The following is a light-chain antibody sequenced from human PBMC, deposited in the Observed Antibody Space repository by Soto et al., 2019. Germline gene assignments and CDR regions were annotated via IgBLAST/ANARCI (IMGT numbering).Light chain of an antibody. Sequence: DIQMTQSPSSLSASVGDRVTITCRASQTISTYLNWYQQKPGKAPKLLIYAQSTLQSGVPSRFSGSGSGTDFTLTINSLQPEDFATYYCQQSLGIPYTFGQGTKLEIQ. V-gene: IGKV1-39*01. CDR3: QQSLGIPYT. CDR1: QTISTY. CDR2: AQS. J-gene: IGKJ2*01.